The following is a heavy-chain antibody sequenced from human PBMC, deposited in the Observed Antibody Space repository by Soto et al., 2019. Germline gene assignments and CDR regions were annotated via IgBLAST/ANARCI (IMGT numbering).Heavy chain of an antibody. V-gene: IGHV4-59*01. CDR2: IYYSGST. Sequence: QVQLQESGPGLVKPSETLSLTCTVSGGSISSYYWSWIRQPPGKGLECIGYIYYSGSTNYNPSLKSRVTISVDTSKNQFSLKLSSVTAADTAVYYCARALTDWYFDLWGRGTLVTVSS. J-gene: IGHJ2*01. CDR1: GGSISSYY. CDR3: ARALTDWYFDL. D-gene: IGHD2-8*02.